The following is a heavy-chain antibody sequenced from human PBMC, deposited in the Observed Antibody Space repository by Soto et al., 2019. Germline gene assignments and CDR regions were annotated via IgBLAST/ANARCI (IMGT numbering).Heavy chain of an antibody. D-gene: IGHD4-17*01. CDR1: GFAFSTYG. Sequence: QVHLVESGGGVDQPGRSLTISCVGSGFAFSTYGMHWVRQATAKGMEWVALISYDGTDKYYADSVKGRFSISRDNSKQALSLQLDILRPEDTAVYYCSKDFGDLSDSLGQRTLVNVS. CDR3: SKDFGDLSDS. V-gene: IGHV3-30*18. J-gene: IGHJ5*02. CDR2: ISYDGTDK.